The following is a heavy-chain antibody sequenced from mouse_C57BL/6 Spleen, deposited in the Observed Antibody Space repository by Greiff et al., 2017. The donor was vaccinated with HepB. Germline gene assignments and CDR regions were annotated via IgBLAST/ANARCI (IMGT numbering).Heavy chain of an antibody. J-gene: IGHJ1*03. CDR1: GYTFTSYW. D-gene: IGHD1-1*01. CDR2: INPSNGGT. Sequence: QVQLQQPGTELVKPGASVKLSCKASGYTFTSYWMHWVKQRPGQGLEWIGNINPSNGGTNYNEKFKSKATLTVDKSSSTAYMQLSSLTSEDSAVYYCARSGYYYGSSYWCFDVWGTGTTVTVSS. V-gene: IGHV1-53*01. CDR3: ARSGYYYGSSYWCFDV.